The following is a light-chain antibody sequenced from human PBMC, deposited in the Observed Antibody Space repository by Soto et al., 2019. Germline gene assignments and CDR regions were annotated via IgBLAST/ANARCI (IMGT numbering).Light chain of an antibody. V-gene: IGKV1-33*01. CDR3: QQYDNLPLT. J-gene: IGKJ4*01. Sequence: DIQMTQSPSSLSASVGDRVTITCQASQDISNYLNWYQQKPGKAPKLLIYDASNLETGGTSRFSGSGSGTDFTFTISSLQPEAIATYYCQQYDNLPLTFGGGTKVEIK. CDR1: QDISNY. CDR2: DAS.